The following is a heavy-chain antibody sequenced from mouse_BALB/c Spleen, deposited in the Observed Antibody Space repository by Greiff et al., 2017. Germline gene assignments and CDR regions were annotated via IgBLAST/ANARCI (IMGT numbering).Heavy chain of an antibody. CDR3: ERYGSIPYYHYCDY. Sequence: EVQLQQSGPSLVKPSQTLSLTCSVTGDSITSGYWNWIRKFPGNKLEYMGYISYSGSTYYNPSLKSRISITRDTSKNQYYLQLNSVTTEDTATYYCERYGSIPYYHYCDYGGQGTTLTVSS. CDR2: ISYSGST. CDR1: GDSITSGY. D-gene: IGHD1-1*01. J-gene: IGHJ2*01. V-gene: IGHV3-8*02.